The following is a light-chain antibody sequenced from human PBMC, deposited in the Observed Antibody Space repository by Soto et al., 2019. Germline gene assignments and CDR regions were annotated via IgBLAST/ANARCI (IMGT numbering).Light chain of an antibody. CDR2: DAS. CDR3: QQYNSYSPWT. Sequence: IQMTQSPSTLSASVGDTVTITCRASQTISVSLAWYRQKPGKAPNLLIYDASTLQEGVPSRFSGSGSGTEFTLTVTRLQPDDFATYYCQQYNSYSPWTFGQGTKVEIK. V-gene: IGKV1-5*01. CDR1: QTISVS. J-gene: IGKJ1*01.